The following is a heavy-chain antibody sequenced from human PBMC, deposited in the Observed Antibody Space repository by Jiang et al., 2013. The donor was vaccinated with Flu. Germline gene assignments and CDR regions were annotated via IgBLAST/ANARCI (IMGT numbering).Heavy chain of an antibody. V-gene: IGHV1-2*04. Sequence: GAEVKKPGASVKVSCKASGYTFTGYYMHWVRQAPGQGLEWMGWINPNSGGTNYAQKFQGWVTMTRDTSISIAYMELSRLRSDDTAVYYCAREHYGDYRAQGGFDPWGQGTLV. CDR3: AREHYGDYRAQGGFDP. J-gene: IGHJ5*02. CDR1: GYTFTGYY. D-gene: IGHD4-17*01. CDR2: INPNSGGT.